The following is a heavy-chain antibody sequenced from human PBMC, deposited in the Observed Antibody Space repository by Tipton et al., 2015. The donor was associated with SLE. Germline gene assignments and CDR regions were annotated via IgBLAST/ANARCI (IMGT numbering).Heavy chain of an antibody. J-gene: IGHJ4*02. CDR3: ARDPNGGYGSFDY. CDR2: IYYSGSS. Sequence: TLSLTCTVSGGSISRYYWGWIRQPPGKGLEWIGRIYYSGSSYYNPSLKSRVTISVDTSKNQFSLKLSSVTAADTAVYYCARDPNGGYGSFDYWGLGALVTVSS. V-gene: IGHV4-39*07. CDR1: GGSISRYY. D-gene: IGHD7-27*01.